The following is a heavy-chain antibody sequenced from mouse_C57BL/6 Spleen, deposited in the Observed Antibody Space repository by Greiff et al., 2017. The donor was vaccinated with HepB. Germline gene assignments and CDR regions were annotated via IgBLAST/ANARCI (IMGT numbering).Heavy chain of an antibody. J-gene: IGHJ2*01. CDR3: ASGSNYGFYFDY. CDR2: INPSNGGT. Sequence: VQLKESGTELVKPGASVKLSCKASGYTFTSYWMHWVKQRPGQGLEWIGNINPSNGGTNYNEKFKSKATLTVDKSSSTAYMQLSSLTSEDSAVYYCASGSNYGFYFDYWGQGTTLTVSS. V-gene: IGHV1-53*01. CDR1: GYTFTSYW. D-gene: IGHD2-5*01.